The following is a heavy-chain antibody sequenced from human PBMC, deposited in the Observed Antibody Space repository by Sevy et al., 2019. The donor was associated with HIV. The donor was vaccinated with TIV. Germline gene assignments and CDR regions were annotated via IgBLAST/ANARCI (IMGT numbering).Heavy chain of an antibody. J-gene: IGHJ6*02. CDR2: IYPGDSDT. D-gene: IGHD1-26*01. CDR3: AREQSGSYYYYGMDV. V-gene: IGHV5-51*01. CDR1: GYSFTSYW. Sequence: GESLKISYKGSGYSFTSYWIGWVRQMPGKGLEWMGIIYPGDSDTRYSPSFQGQVTISADKSISTAYLQWSSLKASDTAMYYCAREQSGSYYYYGMDVWGQGTTVTVSS.